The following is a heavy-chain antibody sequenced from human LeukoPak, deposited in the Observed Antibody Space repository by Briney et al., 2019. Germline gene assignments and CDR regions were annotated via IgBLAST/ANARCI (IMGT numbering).Heavy chain of an antibody. V-gene: IGHV3-11*01. CDR2: ISRSGSTK. Sequence: GGSLRLSCAASGFTFSDYNMRWIRQAPGKGLEWVSSISRSGSTKYYADSVKGRFTISRDNSKKTLYLQMNSLRAEDTAVYYCAKFGPQVGWGQGTLVTVSS. CDR1: GFTFSDYN. CDR3: AKFGPQVG. D-gene: IGHD2-15*01. J-gene: IGHJ4*02.